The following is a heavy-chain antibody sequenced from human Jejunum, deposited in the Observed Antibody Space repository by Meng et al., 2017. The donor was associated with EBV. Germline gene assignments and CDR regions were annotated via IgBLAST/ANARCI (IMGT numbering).Heavy chain of an antibody. D-gene: IGHD3-3*01. CDR1: GDSISSSNG. V-gene: IGHV4-4*02. CDR2: IYHSGST. Sequence: VRWQASGPGLVKLWGTLSLTCAVSGDSISSSNGWSWVRQPPGKGLEWIGEIYHSGSTNYNPSLKSRVTISVDKSKNQFSLKLSSVTAADTAVYYCARYGSGYFPALWYWGQGTLVTVSS. CDR3: ARYGSGYFPALWY. J-gene: IGHJ4*02.